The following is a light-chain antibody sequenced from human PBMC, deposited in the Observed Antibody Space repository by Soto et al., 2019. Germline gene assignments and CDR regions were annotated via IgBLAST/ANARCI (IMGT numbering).Light chain of an antibody. Sequence: DIQMTQSPSSLSASVGDRVTITCRASQSISSYLNWYQQKPGKAPKLLIYAASSLQSGVPSRFSGSGSGTDFTLTISSLQPEDFATYYCQQSYSTPPELTFGGGTEVEIK. V-gene: IGKV1-39*01. CDR3: QQSYSTPPELT. CDR1: QSISSY. J-gene: IGKJ4*01. CDR2: AAS.